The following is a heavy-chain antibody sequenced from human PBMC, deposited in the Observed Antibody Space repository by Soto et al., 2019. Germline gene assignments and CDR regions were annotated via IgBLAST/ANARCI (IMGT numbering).Heavy chain of an antibody. CDR3: AKEWVYDSSGWSFDY. Sequence: QVQLVESGGGVVQPGRSLRLSCAASGFTFSSYGMHWVRQAPGKGLEWVAVISYDGSNKYYADSVKGRFTISRENSKNTLYLQMNSLRAEDTAVYYCAKEWVYDSSGWSFDYWGQGTLVTVSS. J-gene: IGHJ4*02. V-gene: IGHV3-30*18. CDR2: ISYDGSNK. D-gene: IGHD3-22*01. CDR1: GFTFSSYG.